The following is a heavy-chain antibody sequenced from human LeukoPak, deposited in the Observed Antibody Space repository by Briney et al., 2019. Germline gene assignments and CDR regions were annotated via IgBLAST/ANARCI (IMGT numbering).Heavy chain of an antibody. D-gene: IGHD3-10*01. CDR3: ARGLWLGELQSWFDP. Sequence: GASVKVSCKASGYTFTSYDIHWVRQATGQGLEWMGWMNPNSGNTGYAQKFQGRVTMTRNTSISTGYMELSSLRSEDPAVYYCARGLWLGELQSWFDPWGQGTLVTVSS. V-gene: IGHV1-8*01. CDR1: GYTFTSYD. CDR2: MNPNSGNT. J-gene: IGHJ5*02.